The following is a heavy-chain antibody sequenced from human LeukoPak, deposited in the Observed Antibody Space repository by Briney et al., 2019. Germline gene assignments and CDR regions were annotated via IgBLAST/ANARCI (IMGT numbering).Heavy chain of an antibody. CDR1: GGSIRSGSYY. D-gene: IGHD4-17*01. CDR3: ARSSTVYYYYYMDV. CDR2: IYYSGST. Sequence: SETLSLTCTVSGGSIRSGSYYWGWIRQSPGKGLEWIGTIYYSGSTYYNPSLRSRVTISVDTSKNQFSLKLSSVTAADTAVYYCARSSTVYYYYYMDVWGKGTTVTISS. J-gene: IGHJ6*03. V-gene: IGHV4-39*07.